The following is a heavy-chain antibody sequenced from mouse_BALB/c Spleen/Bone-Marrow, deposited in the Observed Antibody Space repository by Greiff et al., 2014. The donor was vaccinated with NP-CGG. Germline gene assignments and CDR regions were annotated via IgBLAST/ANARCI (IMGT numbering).Heavy chain of an antibody. Sequence: VQLKQSGAELVKPGASVKLSCTASGFNIKDTYMHWVKQRPEQGLEWIGRIDPANGNTKYDPKFQGEATITADTSSNTAYLQLSSLTSEDTAVYDCANYYDGSSYGFAYWGQGTLVTGSA. CDR2: IDPANGNT. CDR3: ANYYDGSSYGFAY. D-gene: IGHD1-1*01. CDR1: GFNIKDTY. J-gene: IGHJ3*01. V-gene: IGHV14-3*02.